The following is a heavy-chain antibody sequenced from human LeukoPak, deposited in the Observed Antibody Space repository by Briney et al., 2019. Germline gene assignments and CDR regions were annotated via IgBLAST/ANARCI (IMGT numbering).Heavy chain of an antibody. V-gene: IGHV3-73*01. CDR3: TRQLEMATNDFDY. D-gene: IGHD5-24*01. CDR2: IRSKANNYAT. CDR1: GFTSSGSA. Sequence: GGSLRLSCAASGFTSSGSAMHWVRQASGKGLEWVGRIRSKANNYATAYATSVKGRFTISRDDSENTAYLQMSSLKTEDTAVYYCTRQLEMATNDFDYWGQGTLVTVSS. J-gene: IGHJ4*02.